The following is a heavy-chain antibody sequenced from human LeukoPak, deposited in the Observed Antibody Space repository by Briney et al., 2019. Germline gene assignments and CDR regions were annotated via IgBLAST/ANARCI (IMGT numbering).Heavy chain of an antibody. D-gene: IGHD1-1*01. CDR2: ISGSGGST. Sequence: GGSLRLSCAASGFTFSSYAMSWVRQAPGKGLEWVSAISGSGGSTYYADSVKGRFTISRDNFKNTLFLQMNSLRAEDTAVYYCAKGGATTTRYEYFDYWGQGILVTVSS. CDR1: GFTFSSYA. J-gene: IGHJ4*02. V-gene: IGHV3-23*01. CDR3: AKGGATTTRYEYFDY.